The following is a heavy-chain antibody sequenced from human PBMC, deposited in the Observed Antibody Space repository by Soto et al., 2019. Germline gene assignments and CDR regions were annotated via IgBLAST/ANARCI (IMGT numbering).Heavy chain of an antibody. V-gene: IGHV3-13*01. Sequence: PGGSLRLSCAGSGFAFSTFDIHWVRQAPGKGVEWVSGIGTLSDTFYAAFVQVRFTISRQNAKNSVYLQMNSMRAGATAFYYWERGRSFSDDSPPPPMFDPWGQGTLVTVSS. CDR3: ERGRSFSDDSPPPPMFDP. CDR1: GFAFSTFD. J-gene: IGHJ5*02. D-gene: IGHD3-16*01. CDR2: IGTLSDT.